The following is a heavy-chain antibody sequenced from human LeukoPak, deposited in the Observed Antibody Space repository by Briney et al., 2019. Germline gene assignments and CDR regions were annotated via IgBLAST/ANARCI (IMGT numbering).Heavy chain of an antibody. CDR2: IIPIFGTA. J-gene: IGHJ4*02. Sequence: SVKVSCKASGGTFSSYAISWVRQAPGQGLEWMGGIIPIFGTANYAQKFQGRVTITTDESTSTAYMELSSLRSEDTAVYYCARGRGYSYGSFDYWGQGTLVTVSS. CDR3: ARGRGYSYGSFDY. D-gene: IGHD5-18*01. V-gene: IGHV1-69*05. CDR1: GGTFSSYA.